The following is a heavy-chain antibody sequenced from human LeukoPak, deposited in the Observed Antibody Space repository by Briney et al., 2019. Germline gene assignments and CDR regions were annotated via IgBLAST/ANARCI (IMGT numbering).Heavy chain of an antibody. CDR2: IYYSGYT. V-gene: IGHV4-30-4*01. J-gene: IGHJ4*02. CDR3: ASAIIRTPYFDY. D-gene: IGHD2-2*02. CDR1: GDSISSNDYY. Sequence: PSQTLSLTCTVSGDSISSNDYYWGWIRQPPGKGLEWIGYIYYSGYTYYNPSLKSRVTISVDTSKKQFSLKLSSVTAADTAVYYCASAIIRTPYFDYWGQGTLVTVSS.